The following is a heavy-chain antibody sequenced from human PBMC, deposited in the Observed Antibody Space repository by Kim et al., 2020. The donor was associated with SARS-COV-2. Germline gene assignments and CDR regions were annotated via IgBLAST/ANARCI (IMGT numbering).Heavy chain of an antibody. CDR3: ARGEDSSGWRSEYYYYGMDV. CDR1: GFTFSSYW. Sequence: GGSLRLSCAASGFTFSSYWMSWVRQAPGKGLEWVANINEDGSEKYYVDSVKGRFTISRDNAKKSLYLQMNSLRAEDTAVYYCARGEDSSGWRSEYYYYGMDVWGQGTTVTVSS. V-gene: IGHV3-7*03. J-gene: IGHJ6*02. D-gene: IGHD6-19*01. CDR2: INEDGSEK.